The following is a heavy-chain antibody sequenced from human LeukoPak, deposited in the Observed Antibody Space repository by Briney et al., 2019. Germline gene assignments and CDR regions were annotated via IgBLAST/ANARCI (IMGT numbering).Heavy chain of an antibody. Sequence: PSETLSLTCAVYGGTFSGYYWGWIGQPPGKGLEWIGEINHSGSTNYNPSLKSRVTISVDTSKNQFSLKLSSVTAADTAVYYCASGGLHSAPFDYWGQGTLVTVSS. V-gene: IGHV4-34*01. CDR3: ASGGLHSAPFDY. CDR1: GGTFSGYY. D-gene: IGHD2-21*01. CDR2: INHSGST. J-gene: IGHJ4*02.